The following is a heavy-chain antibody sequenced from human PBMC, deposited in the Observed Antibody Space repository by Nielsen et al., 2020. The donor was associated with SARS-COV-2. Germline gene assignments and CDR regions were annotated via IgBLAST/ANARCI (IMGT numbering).Heavy chain of an antibody. CDR1: GFTFSSYA. V-gene: IGHV3-23*01. D-gene: IGHD6-13*01. Sequence: GESLKISCAASGFTFSSYAMSWVRQAPGKGLEWVSAISGSGGSTYYADSVKGRFTISRDNSKNTLYLQMNSLRAEDTAVYYCARLQSSSWYFDLWGRGTLVTVSS. CDR2: ISGSGGST. J-gene: IGHJ2*01. CDR3: ARLQSSSWYFDL.